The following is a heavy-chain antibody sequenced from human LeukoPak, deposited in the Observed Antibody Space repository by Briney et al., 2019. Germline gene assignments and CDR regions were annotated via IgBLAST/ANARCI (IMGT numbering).Heavy chain of an antibody. V-gene: IGHV3-74*01. Sequence: PPGGSLRLSCAASGFTFSSYWMHWVRQAPGKGLVWVSCINSDGSSTSYADSVKGRFTISRDNAKNTLYLQMNSLRAEDTAVYYCASLDRYYYDSSPDAFDIWGQGTMVTVSS. J-gene: IGHJ3*02. CDR3: ASLDRYYYDSSPDAFDI. CDR1: GFTFSSYW. CDR2: INSDGSST. D-gene: IGHD3-22*01.